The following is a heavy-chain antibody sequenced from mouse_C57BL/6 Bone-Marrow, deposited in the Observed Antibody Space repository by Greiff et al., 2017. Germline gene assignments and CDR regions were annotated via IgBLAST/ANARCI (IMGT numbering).Heavy chain of an antibody. Sequence: VQVVESGAELVRPGTSVKMSCKASGYTFTNYWIGWAKQRPGHGLEWIGVIYPGGGYTNYNEKFKGKATLTADKSSSTAYMQFSSLTSEDSAIYYCARVNYSSSYVYFDVWGTGTTVTVSS. D-gene: IGHD1-1*01. V-gene: IGHV1-63*01. J-gene: IGHJ1*03. CDR1: GYTFTNYW. CDR3: ARVNYSSSYVYFDV. CDR2: IYPGGGYT.